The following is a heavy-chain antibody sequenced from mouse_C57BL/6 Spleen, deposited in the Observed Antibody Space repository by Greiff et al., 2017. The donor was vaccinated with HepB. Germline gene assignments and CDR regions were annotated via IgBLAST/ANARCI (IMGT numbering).Heavy chain of an antibody. Sequence: VKLQQPGAELVKPGASVKMSCKASGYTFTSYWITWVKQRPGQGLEWIGDIYPGSGSTNYNEKFKSKATLTVDTSSSTAYMQLSSLTSEDSAVYYCARSVYYGSSWGYWGQGTTLTVSS. J-gene: IGHJ2*01. CDR1: GYTFTSYW. D-gene: IGHD1-1*01. V-gene: IGHV1-55*01. CDR2: IYPGSGST. CDR3: ARSVYYGSSWGY.